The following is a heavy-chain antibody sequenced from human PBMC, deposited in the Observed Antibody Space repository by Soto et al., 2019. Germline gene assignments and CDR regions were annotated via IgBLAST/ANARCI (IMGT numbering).Heavy chain of an antibody. D-gene: IGHD2-15*01. Sequence: EVQLLESGGGLVQPGGDLRLSCSGSGFTFSSYAVSWVRQAPGKGLEWVSGISAIGANTYYADSVKGRFTITRDNSKNTVYLQMNSLRADDTAVYYCAKDRDVVVVIAATATGAFDVWGQGTMVTVSS. V-gene: IGHV3-23*01. CDR2: ISAIGANT. J-gene: IGHJ3*01. CDR3: AKDRDVVVVIAATATGAFDV. CDR1: GFTFSSYA.